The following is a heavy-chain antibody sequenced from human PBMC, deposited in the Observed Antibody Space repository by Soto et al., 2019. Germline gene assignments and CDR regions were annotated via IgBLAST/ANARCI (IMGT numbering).Heavy chain of an antibody. D-gene: IGHD2-2*01. CDR3: ARDHVVPAGVLYYYYGMDV. CDR2: IYYSGST. J-gene: IGHJ6*02. CDR1: GGSISSGGYY. V-gene: IGHV4-31*03. Sequence: QVQLQESGPGLVKPSQTLSLTCTVSGGSISSGGYYWSWIRKHPGKGLEWIVYIYYSGSTYYNPSLKGRVTISVDTSKNQFSLKLSSVTAADTAVYYCARDHVVPAGVLYYYYGMDVWGQGTTVTVSS.